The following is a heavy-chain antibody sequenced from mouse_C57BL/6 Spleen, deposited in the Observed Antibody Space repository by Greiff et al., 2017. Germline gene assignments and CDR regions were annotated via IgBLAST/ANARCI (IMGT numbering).Heavy chain of an antibody. Sequence: QVQLQQSGAELARPGASVKLSCKASGYTFTSYGLSWVKQRTGQGLEWIGEIYPRSGNTYYNEKLKGKATLTAAKSSSTAYMELRSLTSEDSAVYFCARWDGSSPFAYWGQGTLVTVSA. CDR1: GYTFTSYG. D-gene: IGHD1-1*01. J-gene: IGHJ3*01. V-gene: IGHV1-81*01. CDR2: IYPRSGNT. CDR3: ARWDGSSPFAY.